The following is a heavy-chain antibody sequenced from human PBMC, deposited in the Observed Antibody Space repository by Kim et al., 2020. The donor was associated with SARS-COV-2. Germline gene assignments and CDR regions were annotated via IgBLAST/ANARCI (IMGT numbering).Heavy chain of an antibody. V-gene: IGHV3-21*01. J-gene: IGHJ5*02. CDR1: GFTFSSYS. CDR3: ARGAGSSWYFGIWFDA. CDR2: ISSSSSYI. Sequence: GGSLRLSCAASGFTFSSYSMNWVRQAPGKGLEWVSSISSSSSYIYYADSVKGRFTISRDNAKNSLYLQMNSLRAEDTTVYYCARGAGSSWYFGIWFDAWGQGTLVTVSS. D-gene: IGHD6-13*01.